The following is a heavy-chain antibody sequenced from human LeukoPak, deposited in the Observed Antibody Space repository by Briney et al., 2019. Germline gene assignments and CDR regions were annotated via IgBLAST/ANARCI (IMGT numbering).Heavy chain of an antibody. D-gene: IGHD3-16*02. CDR2: TYYRSKWYN. CDR3: ARGGARYHSDTMFDY. V-gene: IGHV6-1*01. J-gene: IGHJ4*02. CDR1: GDSVSSNSAA. Sequence: SHTLSLTCAISGDSVSSNSAAWNWSTQSPSRGLEWLGRTYYRSKWYNDYAVSVKSRITINTDTSKNQFSLQLNSVTPEDTAVYYCARGGARYHSDTMFDYWGKGTLVTVSS.